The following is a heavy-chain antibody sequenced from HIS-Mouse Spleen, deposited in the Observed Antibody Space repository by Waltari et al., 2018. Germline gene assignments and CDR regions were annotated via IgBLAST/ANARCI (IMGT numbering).Heavy chain of an antibody. D-gene: IGHD1-26*01. V-gene: IGHV3-13*01. CDR2: CGTAGAT. CDR3: ARGYRSYVPYFDY. CDR1: GFTFSIYD. Sequence: EVQLVESGGGLVQPGGSLRLSCAASGFTFSIYDMHWVRQATGKGMGWVSGCGTAGATYCTGTVKGRFTITRENAKNSLYPQMKGLRAGDTAVYYWARGYRSYVPYFDYWGQGTLVTVSS. J-gene: IGHJ4*02.